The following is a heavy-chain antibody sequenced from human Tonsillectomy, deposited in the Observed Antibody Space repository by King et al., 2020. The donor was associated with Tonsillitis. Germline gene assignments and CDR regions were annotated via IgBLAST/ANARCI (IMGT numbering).Heavy chain of an antibody. J-gene: IGHJ5*02. CDR1: GFTFSSYS. D-gene: IGHD3-16*01. CDR2: ISSSSSTI. Sequence: VQLVESGGGLVQPGGSLRLSCAASGFTFSSYSMNWVRQAPGKGLEWVSYISSSSSTIYYADSVKGRFTISRDNAKNSLYVQMNRLGAEGTAVYYCARPLIRTLNWFAPWGQGTLVTVSS. V-gene: IGHV3-48*01. CDR3: ARPLIRTLNWFAP.